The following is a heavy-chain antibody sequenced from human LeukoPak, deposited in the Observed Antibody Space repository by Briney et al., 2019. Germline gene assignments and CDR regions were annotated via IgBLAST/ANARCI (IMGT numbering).Heavy chain of an antibody. CDR3: ARLNYV. CDR1: GFTFSSYG. CDR2: ISYDGSNK. D-gene: IGHD1-7*01. V-gene: IGHV3-30*03. Sequence: PGRSLRLSCAASGFTFSSYGMHWVRQAPGKGLEWVAVISYDGSNKYYADSVKGRFTISRDNSKNTLYLQMNSLRAEDTAVYHCARLNYVWGQGTLVTVSS. J-gene: IGHJ4*02.